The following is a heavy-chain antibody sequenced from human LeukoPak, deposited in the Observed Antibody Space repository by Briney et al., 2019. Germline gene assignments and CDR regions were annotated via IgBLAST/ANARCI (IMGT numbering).Heavy chain of an antibody. CDR1: GGSFSGYY. D-gene: IGHD6-19*01. J-gene: IGHJ6*03. Sequence: SETLSLTCAVYGGSFSGYYWSWIRQPPGKGLEWIGEINHSGSTNYKPSLKSRVTISVDTSKNQFSLKLSSVTAADTAVYYCARAEGIAVAGTVRCYMDVWGKGTTVTVSS. CDR2: INHSGST. CDR3: ARAEGIAVAGTVRCYMDV. V-gene: IGHV4-34*01.